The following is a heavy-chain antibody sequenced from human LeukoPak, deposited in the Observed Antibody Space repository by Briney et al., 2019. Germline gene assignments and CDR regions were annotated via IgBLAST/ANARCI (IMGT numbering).Heavy chain of an antibody. Sequence: PGGSLRLSSAASGFTFSNAWMNWVRQAPGKGLEWVSAINRGGGGTYYADFVKGRFTISRDNSENTLYLQRNSLRAEDTATYYCAKGTERYREVSSFDSWGQGTQVTVSS. J-gene: IGHJ4*02. CDR3: AKGTERYREVSSFDS. CDR2: INRGGGGT. V-gene: IGHV3-23*01. D-gene: IGHD3-10*01. CDR1: GFTFSNAW.